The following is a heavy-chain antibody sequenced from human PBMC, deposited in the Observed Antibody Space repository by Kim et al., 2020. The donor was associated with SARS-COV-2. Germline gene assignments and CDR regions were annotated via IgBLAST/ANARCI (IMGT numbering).Heavy chain of an antibody. V-gene: IGHV3-48*03. J-gene: IGHJ4*02. D-gene: IGHD4-17*01. CDR2: ISSSGSTI. CDR1: GFTFSSYE. CDR3: ARDSDYGDYVLGY. Sequence: GGSLRLSCAASGFTFSSYEMNWVRQAPGKGLEWVSYISSSGSTIYYADSVKGRFTISRDNAKNSLYLQMNSLRAEDTAVYYCARDSDYGDYVLGYWGQGTLVTVSS.